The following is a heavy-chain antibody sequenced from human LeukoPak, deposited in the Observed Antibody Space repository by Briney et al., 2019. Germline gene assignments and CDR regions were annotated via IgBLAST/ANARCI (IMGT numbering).Heavy chain of an antibody. J-gene: IGHJ2*01. CDR2: ISYDGSNK. CDR1: GFTFSSYA. D-gene: IGHD3-3*01. Sequence: GGSLRLSCAASGFTFSSYAMHWVRQAPGKELEWVAVISYDGSNKYYADSVKGRFTISRDNSKNTLYLQMNSLRAEDTAVYYCARAEWSNWYFDLWGRGTLVTVSS. CDR3: ARAEWSNWYFDL. V-gene: IGHV3-30-3*01.